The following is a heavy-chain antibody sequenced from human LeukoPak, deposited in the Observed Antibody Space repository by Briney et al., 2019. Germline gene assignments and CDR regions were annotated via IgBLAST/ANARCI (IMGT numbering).Heavy chain of an antibody. CDR3: AKGSYYDSSGSFYFDY. D-gene: IGHD3-22*01. Sequence: GGSLRLSCAASGFTFSSYAMSWVRQAPGKGLEWVLGISGSGDNTYYADSVKGRFTISRDNSKNTLYVQVNSLGTEDTAAYYCAKGSYYDSSGSFYFDYWGQGTLVTVSS. CDR2: ISGSGDNT. CDR1: GFTFSSYA. V-gene: IGHV3-23*01. J-gene: IGHJ4*02.